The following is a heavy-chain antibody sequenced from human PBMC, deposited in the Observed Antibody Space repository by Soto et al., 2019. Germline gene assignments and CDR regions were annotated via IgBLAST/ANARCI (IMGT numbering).Heavy chain of an antibody. Sequence: QVQLVQSGAEVKKPGSSVKVSCKASGGTFSSYAISWVRQAPGKGLEWMGGIIPIFGTANYAQKLQGRVTSTADESTSRAYMELSSLRSEYTAVYYCAKGGGSMEIDYWGRGTLVTVSS. CDR1: GGTFSSYA. CDR3: AKGGGSMEIDY. D-gene: IGHD1-26*01. J-gene: IGHJ4*02. CDR2: IIPIFGTA. V-gene: IGHV1-69*01.